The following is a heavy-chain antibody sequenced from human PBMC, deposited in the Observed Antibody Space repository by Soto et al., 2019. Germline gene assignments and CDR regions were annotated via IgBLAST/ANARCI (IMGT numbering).Heavy chain of an antibody. J-gene: IGHJ6*02. CDR2: INPKSGST. CDR3: ARAGIAYCTSTTCYLYYYVMDV. D-gene: IGHD2-2*01. Sequence: ASVKVSCKASGYTVTSYYMHWVRQAPGQGLEWMGIINPKSGSTTYAQKFQGRVTMTRDTSTSTVYMELDSLTSGDTAVYYCARAGIAYCTSTTCYLYYYVMDVWGQGTTVTVS. V-gene: IGHV1-46*01. CDR1: GYTVTSYY.